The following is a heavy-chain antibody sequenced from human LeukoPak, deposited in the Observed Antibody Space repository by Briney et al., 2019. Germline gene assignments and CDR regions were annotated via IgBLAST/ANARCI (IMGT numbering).Heavy chain of an antibody. CDR2: SYPDDSDI. D-gene: IGHD3-10*01. J-gene: IGHJ3*02. Sequence: GEPLRISCKGSGYSFTDYWIGWVRQMPGEGLQWMGISYPDDSDIRYSPSFQGQVTISADKSIITAYLQWSSLKASDTAMYYCARHGRGSRSPNAFDIWGQGTMVTVSS. CDR1: GYSFTDYW. V-gene: IGHV5-51*01. CDR3: ARHGRGSRSPNAFDI.